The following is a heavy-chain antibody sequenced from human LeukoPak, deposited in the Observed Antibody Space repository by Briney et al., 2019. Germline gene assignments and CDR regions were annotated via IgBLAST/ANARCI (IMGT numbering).Heavy chain of an antibody. CDR2: SYYSGST. D-gene: IGHD3-3*01. CDR1: GGSLSSSDYY. CDR3: ARHYDFWSGYLDY. Sequence: SETLSLTCTVSGGSLSSSDYYWGWIRQPPGKGLEWIGSSYYSGSTYYNPSLESRVTISVDTSNIQFSLKLYSVTAADTAVYYCARHYDFWSGYLDYWGQGTLVTVSS. V-gene: IGHV4-39*01. J-gene: IGHJ4*02.